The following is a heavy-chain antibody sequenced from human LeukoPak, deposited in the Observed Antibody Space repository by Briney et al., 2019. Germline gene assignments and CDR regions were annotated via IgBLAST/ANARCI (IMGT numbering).Heavy chain of an antibody. D-gene: IGHD3-9*01. CDR2: INPSGGST. V-gene: IGHV1-46*01. CDR1: GYTFTGYY. Sequence: ASVKVSCKASGYTFTGYYMHWVRQAPGQGLEWMGIINPSGGSTSYAQMFQGRVTMTGDMSTSTVYMELSSLRSEDTAVYYCARELKSRLDKLRYFDWFRNNYYYYYMDVWGKGTTVTVSS. CDR3: ARELKSRLDKLRYFDWFRNNYYYYYMDV. J-gene: IGHJ6*03.